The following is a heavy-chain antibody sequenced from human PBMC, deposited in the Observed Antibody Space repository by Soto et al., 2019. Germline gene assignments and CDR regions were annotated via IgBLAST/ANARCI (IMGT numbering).Heavy chain of an antibody. D-gene: IGHD1-26*01. V-gene: IGHV1-18*01. CDR2: ISAYNGNT. CDR1: GYTPTNYD. J-gene: IGHJ4*02. CDR3: ARALYRSGTYYAFDN. Sequence: QVPLVQSGAEVKKPGASVTVSCKTSGYTPTNYDIGWVRQAPGQGLEWMGWISAYNGNTNSAQKLQGRLTMTTDASPRTAYMELRSLRSDDTAVHYCARALYRSGTYYAFDNWGQGTLVTVSS.